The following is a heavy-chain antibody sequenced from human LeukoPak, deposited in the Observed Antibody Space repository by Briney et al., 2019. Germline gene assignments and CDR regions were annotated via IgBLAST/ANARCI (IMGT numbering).Heavy chain of an antibody. J-gene: IGHJ4*02. D-gene: IGHD6-19*01. CDR1: GGSISSYY. Sequence: SETLSLTCTVSGGSISSYYWSWIRQPPGKGLEWIGYIYYSGSTNYNPSLKSRVTIPVDTSKNQFSLKLSSVTAADTAVYYCARLVPRIAVVDYWGQGTLVTVSS. CDR3: ARLVPRIAVVDY. CDR2: IYYSGST. V-gene: IGHV4-59*08.